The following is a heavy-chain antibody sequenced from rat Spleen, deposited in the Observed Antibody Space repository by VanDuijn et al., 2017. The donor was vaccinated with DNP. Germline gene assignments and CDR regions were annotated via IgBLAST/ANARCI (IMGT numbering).Heavy chain of an antibody. D-gene: IGHD1-2*01. V-gene: IGHV5-7*01. CDR3: ARSDSYGFPY. Sequence: EVQLVESGGGLVQPGRSLKLSCIASGFTFSDYNMAWVRQAPKKGLEWVATISYDDSSTYYRDSVKGRFTISRDNAKNTLYLQMDSLRSEDTATYYCARSDSYGFPYWGQGTLVTVSS. CDR1: GFTFSDYN. CDR2: ISYDDSST. J-gene: IGHJ3*01.